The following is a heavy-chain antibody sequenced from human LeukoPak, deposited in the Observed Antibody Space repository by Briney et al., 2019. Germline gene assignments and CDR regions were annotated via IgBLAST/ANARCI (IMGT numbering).Heavy chain of an antibody. CDR2: ISWNSGSI. Sequence: QSGGSLRLSCAASGFTFDDYAMHWVRQAPGKGLEWVSGISWNSGSIGYADSVKGRFTISRDNAKNTLYLQMNGLRAEDTAVYYCISVSSGNSAYFDYWGQGTLVTVSS. J-gene: IGHJ4*02. CDR3: ISVSSGNSAYFDY. D-gene: IGHD4-23*01. CDR1: GFTFDDYA. V-gene: IGHV3-9*01.